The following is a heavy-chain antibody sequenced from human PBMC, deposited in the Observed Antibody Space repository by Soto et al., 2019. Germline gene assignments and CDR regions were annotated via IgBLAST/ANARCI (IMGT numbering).Heavy chain of an antibody. CDR1: VFTFSSYG. V-gene: IGHV3-33*01. CDR2: IWYDGSNK. CDR3: ARCITIFGVAPEDYYYGMDV. Sequence: PGGSLRLSCAASVFTFSSYGMHWVRQAPGKGLEWVAVIWYDGSNKYYADSVKGRFTISRDNSKNTLYLQMNSLRAEDTAVYYCARCITIFGVAPEDYYYGMDVWGQGTTVTVSS. D-gene: IGHD3-3*01. J-gene: IGHJ6*02.